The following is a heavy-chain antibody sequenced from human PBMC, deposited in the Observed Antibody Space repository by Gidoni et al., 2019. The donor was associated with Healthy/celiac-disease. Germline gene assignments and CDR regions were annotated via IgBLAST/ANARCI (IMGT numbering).Heavy chain of an antibody. V-gene: IGHV3-33*01. CDR3: ARDRYSSSWPYYYYGMDV. D-gene: IGHD6-13*01. Sequence: QVQLVESGGGVVQPGSSLRLSCAASGFTFSSYGRHWVRQAPGKGLEWVAVIWYDGSNKYYADSVKGRFTISRDNSKNTLYLQMNSLRAEDTAVYYCARDRYSSSWPYYYYGMDVWGQGTTVTVSS. J-gene: IGHJ6*02. CDR2: IWYDGSNK. CDR1: GFTFSSYG.